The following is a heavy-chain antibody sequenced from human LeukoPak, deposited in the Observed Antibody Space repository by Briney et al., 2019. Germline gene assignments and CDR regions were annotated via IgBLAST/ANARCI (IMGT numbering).Heavy chain of an antibody. CDR3: AKSTANVWVGAMNFDY. CDR1: GFTFSSYG. Sequence: PGGSLRLSCAASGFTFSSYGMHWVRQAPGKGLEWVAVISYDGSNKYYADSVKGRFTISRDNSKNTLYLQMNSLRAEDTAVYYCAKSTANVWVGAMNFDYWGQGTLVTVSS. D-gene: IGHD1-26*01. CDR2: ISYDGSNK. J-gene: IGHJ4*02. V-gene: IGHV3-30*18.